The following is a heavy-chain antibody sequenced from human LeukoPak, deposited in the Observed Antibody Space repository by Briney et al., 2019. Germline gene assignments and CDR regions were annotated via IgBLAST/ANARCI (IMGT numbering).Heavy chain of an antibody. D-gene: IGHD3-22*01. V-gene: IGHV4-39*07. J-gene: IGHJ3*02. Sequence: SETLSLTCTVSGGSISSSSYYWGWIRQPPGKGLEWIGSIYYSGSTYYNPSLKSRVTISVDTSKNQFSLKLSSVTAADTAVYYCARPDHYDSSPSDAFDIWGQGTMVTVSS. CDR2: IYYSGST. CDR1: GGSISSSSYY. CDR3: ARPDHYDSSPSDAFDI.